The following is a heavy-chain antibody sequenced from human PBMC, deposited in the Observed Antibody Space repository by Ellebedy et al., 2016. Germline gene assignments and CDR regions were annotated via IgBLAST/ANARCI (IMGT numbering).Heavy chain of an antibody. Sequence: GESLKISXKGSRYHFTNYWIGWVRQMPGKGLEWMGIMYPGDSDTTYSPSFQGQVTFSADKSISTAFLQWSSLKASDTAIYYCTRGPGVTTITGLSTSAWGHWGQGTLVTVSS. J-gene: IGHJ4*02. V-gene: IGHV5-51*01. D-gene: IGHD5-12*01. CDR1: RYHFTNYW. CDR2: MYPGDSDT. CDR3: TRGPGVTTITGLSTSAWGH.